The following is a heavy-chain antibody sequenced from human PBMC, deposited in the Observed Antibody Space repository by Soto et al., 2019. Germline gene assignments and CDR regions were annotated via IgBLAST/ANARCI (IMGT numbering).Heavy chain of an antibody. J-gene: IGHJ6*02. CDR1: GYSFSNFD. D-gene: IGHD2-2*01. CDR3: ARGNPYNYAGFDV. CDR2: MNANTRNT. Sequence: ASVNVSFKASGYSFSNFDINWLRLASGQWPQLMGWMNANTRNTFYSPRFQGKFTMTWDTSLSTAYMEMNNLMSDDTAVYYCARGNPYNYAGFDVWGHCTTVTVSS. V-gene: IGHV1-8*02.